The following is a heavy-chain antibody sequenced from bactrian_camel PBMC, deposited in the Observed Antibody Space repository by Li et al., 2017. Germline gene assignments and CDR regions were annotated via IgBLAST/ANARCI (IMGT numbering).Heavy chain of an antibody. Sequence: VQLVESGGGSVKTGQSLRLSCRASGDTTSGNKCMGWLRQTPGKELEWVSAIMSDNYRDYTDSVKGRFTISRDNALEKLYLQLDSLKTEDTAMYYCVRGGREGSENPSSTRGQGTQVTVS. CDR3: VRGGREGSENPSST. D-gene: IGHD2*01. CDR2: IMSDNYR. V-gene: IGHV3S1*01. CDR1: GDTTSGNKC. J-gene: IGHJ4*01.